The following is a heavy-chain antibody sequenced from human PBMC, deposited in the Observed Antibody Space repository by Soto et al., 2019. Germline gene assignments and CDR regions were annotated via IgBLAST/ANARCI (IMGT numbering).Heavy chain of an antibody. CDR2: INSDGSRT. CDR3: ARGDGDYSDVNGYLGRH. J-gene: IGHJ4*02. CDR1: GFTFSSYW. Sequence: EVQLVESGGGIVQPGGSLRLSCAASGFTFSSYWMHWVRQAPGKGLVWVSRINSDGSRTSYADSAKGRFTISRDNAKNPVYLQMNSLRAEDTAVYYCARGDGDYSDVNGYLGRHWGQGTLVTVSS. D-gene: IGHD3-22*01. V-gene: IGHV3-74*01.